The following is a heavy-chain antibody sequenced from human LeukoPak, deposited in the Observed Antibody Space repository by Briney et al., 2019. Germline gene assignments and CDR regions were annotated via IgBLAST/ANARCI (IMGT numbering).Heavy chain of an antibody. CDR3: ARDFYDSSGPLTVNRGDY. CDR2: IRAYNGNT. Sequence: ASVKLSSKASGYTFTSYGISWVRQAPGQGLEWMEWIRAYNGNTNYAQKLQGRVTMTTDTSTSTAYMELRSLRSDDTAVYYCARDFYDSSGPLTVNRGDYWGQGTLVTVSS. V-gene: IGHV1-18*01. CDR1: GYTFTSYG. J-gene: IGHJ4*02. D-gene: IGHD3-22*01.